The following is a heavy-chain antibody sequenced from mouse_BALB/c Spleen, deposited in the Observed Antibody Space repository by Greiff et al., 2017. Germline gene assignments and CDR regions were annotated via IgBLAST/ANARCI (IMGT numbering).Heavy chain of an antibody. D-gene: IGHD2-1*01. CDR2: INPYNGGT. CDR1: GYSFTGYT. Sequence: VQLPQSGPELVKPGASMKISCTASGYSFTGYTMTWVKQSHGKNLEWIGLINPYNGGTSYNQKFKGKATLTVDKSSSTAYMELLSLTSEDTAVYYCARRLGNSLSYAMDYWGQGTSGTVSS. CDR3: ARRLGNSLSYAMDY. J-gene: IGHJ4*01. V-gene: IGHV1-18*01.